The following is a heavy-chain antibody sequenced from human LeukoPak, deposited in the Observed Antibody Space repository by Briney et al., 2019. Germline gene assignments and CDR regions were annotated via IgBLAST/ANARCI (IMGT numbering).Heavy chain of an antibody. V-gene: IGHV3-23*01. CDR1: GFTFSSYA. D-gene: IGHD4-17*01. CDR2: ISGSGGST. Sequence: PGGSLRLSCAASGFTFSSYAMSWVRQAPGKGLEWVSAISGSGGSTYYADSVKGRFTISRDNSKNTLYLQMNSLRAEDTAVYYCAKDIRVGTTVTPRQAFDIWGQGTMVTVSS. J-gene: IGHJ3*02. CDR3: AKDIRVGTTVTPRQAFDI.